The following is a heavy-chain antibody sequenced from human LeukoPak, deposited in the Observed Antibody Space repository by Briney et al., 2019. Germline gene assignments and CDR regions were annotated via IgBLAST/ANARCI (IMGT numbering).Heavy chain of an antibody. CDR3: ARDGGITVAADDY. Sequence: ASVKVSCKASGYTFTNYGFSWVRQAPGHGVEWMGWISAYNGNTNYAQKLQGRVTMTTDTSTSTAYMELRSLRFDDTAVYYCARDGGITVAADDYWGQGTLVTVSS. CDR1: GYTFTNYG. J-gene: IGHJ4*02. V-gene: IGHV1-18*01. D-gene: IGHD6-19*01. CDR2: ISAYNGNT.